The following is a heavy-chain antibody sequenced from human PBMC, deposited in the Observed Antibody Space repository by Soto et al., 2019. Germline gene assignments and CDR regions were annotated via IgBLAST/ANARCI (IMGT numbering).Heavy chain of an antibody. CDR1: GGTFSSYT. J-gene: IGHJ4*02. D-gene: IGHD3-22*01. CDR2: IIPILGIA. Sequence: SVKVSCKASGGTFSSYTISWVRQAPGQGLEWMGRIIPILGIANYAQKFQGRVTITADKSTSTAYMELSSLRSEDTAVYYCARGRYYDSSGVEDWCQGPLVTVAS. V-gene: IGHV1-69*02. CDR3: ARGRYYDSSGVED.